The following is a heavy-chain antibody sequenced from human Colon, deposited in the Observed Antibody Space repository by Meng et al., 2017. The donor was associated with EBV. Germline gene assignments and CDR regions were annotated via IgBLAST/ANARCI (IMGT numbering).Heavy chain of an antibody. V-gene: IGHV7-4-1*02. D-gene: IGHD6-13*01. CDR1: GYYFSRHG. Sequence: PGSSVTVSCGDSGYYFSRHGVHRGRQAPGKGVGWIGWIKTHPGKPTYAPGFTGRFVFSLDTSVRTAYLQISRLTAEDTAVYYCARDRGSSGWSNWFDPWGQGTLVTVSS. J-gene: IGHJ5*02. CDR2: IKTHPGKP. CDR3: ARDRGSSGWSNWFDP.